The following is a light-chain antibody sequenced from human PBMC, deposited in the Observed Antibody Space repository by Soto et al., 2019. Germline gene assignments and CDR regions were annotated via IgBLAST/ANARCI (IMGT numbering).Light chain of an antibody. Sequence: DIQLTQSPSTLSASVGDRVTITCRASQSVTDWLAWYQQKPGKAPKLLIYDASSLQSGVPSRFSGSGSGTEFSLAISSLQPDEFATYYCQQYYRSCTFGQGPKVEIK. CDR1: QSVTDW. J-gene: IGKJ2*02. CDR2: DAS. V-gene: IGKV1-5*01. CDR3: QQYYRSCT.